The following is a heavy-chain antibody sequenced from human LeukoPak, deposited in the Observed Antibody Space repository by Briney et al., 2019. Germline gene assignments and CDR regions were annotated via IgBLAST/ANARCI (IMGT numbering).Heavy chain of an antibody. Sequence: ASVKVSCKASGGTFSSYAISWVRQAPGQGLEWMGLINPTAGSTSYAQRLQGRVTMTRDTSTSTVYMELSSLTSEDTAVYFCATGGGATSAVGYFDYWGQGTLVTVSS. J-gene: IGHJ4*02. V-gene: IGHV1-46*01. CDR3: ATGGGATSAVGYFDY. CDR1: GGTFSSYA. CDR2: INPTAGST. D-gene: IGHD1-26*01.